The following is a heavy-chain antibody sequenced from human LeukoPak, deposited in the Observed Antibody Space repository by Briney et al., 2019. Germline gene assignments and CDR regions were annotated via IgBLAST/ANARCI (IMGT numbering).Heavy chain of an antibody. Sequence: GGSLRLSCAASGFTFSSYAMSWVRQAPGKGLEWVSAISGSGGSTYYADSVKGRFTISRDNSKYTLYLQMNSLRAEDTAVYYCARGYSYGWFAFDIWGQGTMVTVSS. V-gene: IGHV3-23*01. CDR3: ARGYSYGWFAFDI. CDR1: GFTFSSYA. CDR2: ISGSGGST. J-gene: IGHJ3*02. D-gene: IGHD5-18*01.